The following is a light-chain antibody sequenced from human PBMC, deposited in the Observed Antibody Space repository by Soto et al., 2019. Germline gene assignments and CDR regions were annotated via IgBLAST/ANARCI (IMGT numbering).Light chain of an antibody. J-gene: IGLJ2*01. V-gene: IGLV1-40*01. Sequence: QSVLTQPPSVSGSPGQRVTISCTGSSSNIGAGYDVHWYQQLPGTAPKLVIYGNRNRPSGVPDRFSGSKSGTSASLAITGLQAEDAADYDCQSYDSSLSGSKVVFGGGTKLTVL. CDR3: QSYDSSLSGSKVV. CDR1: SSNIGAGYD. CDR2: GNR.